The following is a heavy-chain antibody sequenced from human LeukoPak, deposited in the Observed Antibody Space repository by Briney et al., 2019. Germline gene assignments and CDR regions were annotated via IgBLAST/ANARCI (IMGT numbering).Heavy chain of an antibody. Sequence: PGGSLRRSCAASGFTFSSYSMNWVRQAPGKGLEWVSGISWNSGSIGYADSVKGRFTISRDNAKNSLYLQMNSLRAEDTALYYCAKDILTGYDRGAFDPWGQGTLVTVSS. CDR1: GFTFSSYS. CDR2: ISWNSGSI. CDR3: AKDILTGYDRGAFDP. D-gene: IGHD3-22*01. V-gene: IGHV3-9*01. J-gene: IGHJ5*02.